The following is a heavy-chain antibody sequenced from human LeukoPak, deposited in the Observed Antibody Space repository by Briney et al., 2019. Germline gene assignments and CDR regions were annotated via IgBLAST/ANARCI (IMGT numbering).Heavy chain of an antibody. V-gene: IGHV3-74*01. D-gene: IGHD3-22*01. Sequence: GGSLRLSCAASGFTFSSYWMHWVRQAPGKGLVWVSRINSDGSSTSYADSVKGRFTISRDNAKNTLYLQMNSLRAEDTAVYYCATGESGITMILWGQGTLVTVAS. CDR2: INSDGSST. CDR1: GFTFSSYW. CDR3: ATGESGITMIL. J-gene: IGHJ4*02.